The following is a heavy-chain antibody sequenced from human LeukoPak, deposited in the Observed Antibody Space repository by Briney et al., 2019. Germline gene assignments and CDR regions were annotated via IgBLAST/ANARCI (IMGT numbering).Heavy chain of an antibody. J-gene: IGHJ5*02. CDR2: IYYSGST. CDR3: ARVIPASHFKRYPNWFDP. V-gene: IGHV4-59*01. D-gene: IGHD3-3*02. CDR1: GGSISSYY. Sequence: SETLSLTCTVSGGSISSYYWSWIRQPPGKGLEWIGYIYYSGSTNYNPSLKSRVTISVDTSKNQFSLKLSSVTAADTAVYYCARVIPASHFKRYPNWFDPWGQGTLVTVSS.